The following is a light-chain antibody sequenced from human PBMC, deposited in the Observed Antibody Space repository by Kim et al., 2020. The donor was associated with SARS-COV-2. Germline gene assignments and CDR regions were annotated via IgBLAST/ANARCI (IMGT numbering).Light chain of an antibody. CDR2: AAS. CDR3: QQTYNAPCT. J-gene: IGKJ1*01. Sequence: DIQMTQSPSSLSASVGDRVTITCRASQSISNYLNWYQHKPGKAPNLLIYAASSLQSGVPSRFSGSGSGTDFTLTITSLQPEDFATYYCQQTYNAPCTFGQGTKLEIK. V-gene: IGKV1-39*01. CDR1: QSISNY.